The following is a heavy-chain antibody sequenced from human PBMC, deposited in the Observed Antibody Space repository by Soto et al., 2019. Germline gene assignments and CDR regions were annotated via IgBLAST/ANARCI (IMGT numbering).Heavy chain of an antibody. CDR2: ISASNGNT. CDR1: GYTLTNFH. J-gene: IGHJ5*02. V-gene: IGHV1-18*01. Sequence: QGQVVQSGTEVREPGASVKVSCKVSGYTLTNFHINWVRQAPGQGLEWRGWISASNGNTKYAQKLQGRVTMTIDTRTSTAYMELKSLRSDDTAFYYCEKPSEHYYDRNGNNYIDPWGQGTLVTVSS. D-gene: IGHD3-22*01. CDR3: EKPSEHYYDRNGNNYIDP.